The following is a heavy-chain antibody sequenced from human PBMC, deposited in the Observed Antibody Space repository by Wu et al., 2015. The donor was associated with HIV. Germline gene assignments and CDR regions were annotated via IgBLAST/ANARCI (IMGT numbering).Heavy chain of an antibody. CDR2: INPTRGNT. V-gene: IGHV1-2*02. CDR3: AREEYNFWSGYSHEYFHH. CDR1: GYSFTAYY. Sequence: QVQLVQSGAELKKPGASVKVSCKVSGYSFTAYYLHWVRQAPGQGLEWMGWINPTRGNTNLPPKFQGRVTMTRDTSISTVYMELSRLTSDDTAVYYCAREEYNFWSGYSHEYFHHWGQGTLVIVSS. J-gene: IGHJ1*01. D-gene: IGHD3-3*01.